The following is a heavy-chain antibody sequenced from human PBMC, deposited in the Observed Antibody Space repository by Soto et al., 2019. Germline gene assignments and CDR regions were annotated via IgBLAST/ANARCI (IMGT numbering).Heavy chain of an antibody. D-gene: IGHD4-17*01. CDR2: IFSNDEK. V-gene: IGHV2-26*01. CDR3: ARGGYGDYVPYYYYYYYMDV. CDR1: GFSLSNARMG. Sequence: QVTLKESGPVLVKPTETLTLTCTVSGFSLSNARMGVSWIRQPPGKALEWLAHIFSNDEKSYSTSLKSRLTISKDTSKSQVVLTMTNMDPVDTATYYRARGGYGDYVPYYYYYYYMDVWGKGTTVTVSS. J-gene: IGHJ6*03.